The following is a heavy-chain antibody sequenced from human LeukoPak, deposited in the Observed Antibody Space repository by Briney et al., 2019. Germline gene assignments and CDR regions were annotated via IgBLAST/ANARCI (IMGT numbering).Heavy chain of an antibody. D-gene: IGHD4-17*01. Sequence: AGGSLRLSCAASGFTFSSYAMSWVRQAPGKGLEWVSAISGSGGSTYYAHSVKGRFTISRHNSKNTLYLQMNSLRAEDTAVYYCARGIFEVYGDYDGGDAFDIWGQGTMVTVSS. CDR2: ISGSGGST. J-gene: IGHJ3*02. CDR3: ARGIFEVYGDYDGGDAFDI. V-gene: IGHV3-23*01. CDR1: GFTFSSYA.